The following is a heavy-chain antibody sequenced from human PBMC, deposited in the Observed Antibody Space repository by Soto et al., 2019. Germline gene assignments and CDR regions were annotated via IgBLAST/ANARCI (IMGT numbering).Heavy chain of an antibody. CDR3: VRDIYYYGSGPPARPEIDAFDI. J-gene: IGHJ3*02. CDR2: ISYDGSNK. CDR1: GFTFSSYA. V-gene: IGHV3-30-3*01. Sequence: PGGSLRLSCAASGFTFSSYAMHWVRQAPGKGLEWVAVISYDGSNKYYADSVKGRFTISRDNSKNTLYLQMNSLRAEDTAVYYCVRDIYYYGSGPPARPEIDAFDIWGQGTMVTVSS. D-gene: IGHD3-10*01.